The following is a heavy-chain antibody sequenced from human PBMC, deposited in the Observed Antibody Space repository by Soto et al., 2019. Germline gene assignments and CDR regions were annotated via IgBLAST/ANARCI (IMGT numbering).Heavy chain of an antibody. CDR2: ISSDGSST. V-gene: IGHV3-74*01. CDR1: GFTLSGHW. Sequence: GGSLRLSCAASGFTLSGHWMHWVRQAPGKGLVWVSRISSDGSSTSYADSVKGRFTISRDNAKNTLYLQMNSLRVEDTAVYYCASPYSSSWYAADYWGQGILVTVSS. J-gene: IGHJ4*02. D-gene: IGHD6-13*01. CDR3: ASPYSSSWYAADY.